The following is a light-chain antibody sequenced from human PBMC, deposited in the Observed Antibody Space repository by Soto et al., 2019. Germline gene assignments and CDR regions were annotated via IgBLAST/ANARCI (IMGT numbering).Light chain of an antibody. CDR3: QQYGSSLFT. V-gene: IGKV3-20*01. Sequence: DIQMTQSPSTLSASIGDRVTLTCRASQSLTGRLAWYQQKPGQAPRVLIYGASIRATGIPERFSGGGSGTDFTLTITRLEPEDFAVYYCQQYGSSLFTFGPGTKVDIK. CDR2: GAS. J-gene: IGKJ3*01. CDR1: QSLTGR.